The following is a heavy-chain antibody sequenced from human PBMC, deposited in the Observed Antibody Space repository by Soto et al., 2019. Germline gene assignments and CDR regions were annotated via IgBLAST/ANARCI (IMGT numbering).Heavy chain of an antibody. J-gene: IGHJ4*02. Sequence: QLQLQESGPGLVKPSETLSLTCAVSGGSISSSSYYWGWIRQPPGKGLEWIGSIYYSGSTYYNPSXNXLTXISAATSKTQFSLKLSYVTAAATAVYSWASYYDYGDFYFDYWGQGTLVTVSS. D-gene: IGHD4-17*01. CDR3: ASYYDYGDFYFDY. CDR1: GGSISSSSYY. CDR2: IYYSGST. V-gene: IGHV4-39*01.